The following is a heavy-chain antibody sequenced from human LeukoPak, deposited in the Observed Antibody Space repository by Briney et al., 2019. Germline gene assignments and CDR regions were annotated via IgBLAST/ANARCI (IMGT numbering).Heavy chain of an antibody. D-gene: IGHD6-13*01. CDR2: IWYDGSNK. Sequence: GGSLRLSCAASGFTFSSYGMHWVRQAPGKGLEWVAVIWYDGSNKYYADSVKGGFTISRDNSKNTLYLQMNSLRAEDTAVYYCARCSSSWYDYFDYWGQGTLVTVSS. V-gene: IGHV3-33*01. CDR1: GFTFSSYG. J-gene: IGHJ4*02. CDR3: ARCSSSWYDYFDY.